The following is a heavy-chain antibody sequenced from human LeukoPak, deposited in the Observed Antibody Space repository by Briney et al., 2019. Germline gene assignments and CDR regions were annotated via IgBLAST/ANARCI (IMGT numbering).Heavy chain of an antibody. CDR3: ARGTSPGYSYGYAVDY. Sequence: GGSLRLSCAASGFTFSSYSMNWVRQAPGKGLEWVSSISSSSSYIYYADSVKGRFTISRDNAKTSLYLQMNSLRAEDTAVYYCARGTSPGYSYGYAVDYWGQGTLVTVSS. J-gene: IGHJ4*02. V-gene: IGHV3-21*01. CDR2: ISSSSSYI. CDR1: GFTFSSYS. D-gene: IGHD5-18*01.